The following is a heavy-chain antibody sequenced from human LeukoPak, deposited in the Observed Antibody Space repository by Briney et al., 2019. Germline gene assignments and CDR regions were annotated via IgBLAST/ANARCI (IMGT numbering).Heavy chain of an antibody. Sequence: GGSLRLSCEVSGLIFRSYWMSWVRQAPGKGLEWVANINQDGSEKYFVDSVRGRFTISRESAKNLLHLQMNTLRAEDTAVYYCARERDGRFFDYWGQGTLVTVSS. J-gene: IGHJ4*02. V-gene: IGHV3-7*01. CDR3: ARERDGRFFDY. D-gene: IGHD5-24*01. CDR1: GLIFRSYW. CDR2: INQDGSEK.